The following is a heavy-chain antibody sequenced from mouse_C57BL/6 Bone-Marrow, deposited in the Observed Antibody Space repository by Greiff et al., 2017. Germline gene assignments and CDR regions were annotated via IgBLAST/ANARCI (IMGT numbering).Heavy chain of an antibody. CDR1: GFTFSDYY. D-gene: IGHD1-1*01. J-gene: IGHJ1*03. CDR2: ITYDGSST. V-gene: IGHV5-16*01. CDR3: ARSDYYGSSYDWYFDV. Sequence: EVQVVESEGGLVQPGSSMKLSCTASGFTFSDYYMAWVRQVPEKGLEWVANITYDGSSTYYLDSLKSRFIISRDNAKNILYLQMSSLKSEDTATYYCARSDYYGSSYDWYFDVWGTGTTVTVSS.